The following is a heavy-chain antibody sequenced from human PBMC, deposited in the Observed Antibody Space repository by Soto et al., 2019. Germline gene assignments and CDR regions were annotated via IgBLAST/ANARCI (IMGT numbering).Heavy chain of an antibody. J-gene: IGHJ1*01. Sequence: SETLSLTCTVSGGSISSGDYYWSWIRQPPGKGLEWIGYIYYSGSTYYNPSLKSRVTISVDTSKNQFSLKLSSVTVADTAVYYCARGEEKEYFQHWGQGTLVTVSS. CDR2: IYYSGST. CDR3: ARGEEKEYFQH. CDR1: GGSISSGDYY. V-gene: IGHV4-30-4*01. D-gene: IGHD1-26*01.